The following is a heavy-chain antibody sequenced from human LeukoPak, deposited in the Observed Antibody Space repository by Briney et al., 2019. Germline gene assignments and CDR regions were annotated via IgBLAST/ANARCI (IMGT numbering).Heavy chain of an antibody. J-gene: IGHJ4*02. CDR3: ARDGGWLVDQEYYFDY. Sequence: GGSLRLSCAASGFTFSSYAMHWVRQAPGKGLEWVAVISYDGSNKYYADSVKGRFTISRDNSKNTLYLQMNSLRAEDTAVYYCARDGGWLVDQEYYFDYWGQGTLVAVSS. CDR2: ISYDGSNK. CDR1: GFTFSSYA. D-gene: IGHD6-19*01. V-gene: IGHV3-30-3*01.